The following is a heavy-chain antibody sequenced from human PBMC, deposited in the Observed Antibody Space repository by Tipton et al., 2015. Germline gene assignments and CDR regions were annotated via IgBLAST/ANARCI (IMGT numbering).Heavy chain of an antibody. D-gene: IGHD2-15*01. CDR1: GGSISSGDYY. V-gene: IGHV4-30-4*01. J-gene: IGHJ4*02. Sequence: TLSLTCAVSGGSISSGDYYWSWIRQPPGKGLEWIGYIYYSGSTYYNPSLKSRVTISLDTSKNQFSLNLTSVTAADTAVYYCARGGSLFDYWGQGTLVTVSS. CDR2: IYYSGST. CDR3: ARGGSLFDY.